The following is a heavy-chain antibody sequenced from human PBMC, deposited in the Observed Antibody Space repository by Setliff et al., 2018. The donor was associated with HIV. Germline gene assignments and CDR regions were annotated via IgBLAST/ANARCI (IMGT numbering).Heavy chain of an antibody. CDR1: GYSFTSYW. CDR3: ARQRSKLELLPFDAFDI. V-gene: IGHV5-51*01. Sequence: GESLKISCKGSGYSFTSYWIGWVRQMPGKGLEWMGIIYPGDSETRYSPSFQGQVTISADKSISTAYLQWSSLKASDTAMYYCARQRSKLELLPFDAFDIWGQGTMVTVSS. CDR2: IYPGDSET. J-gene: IGHJ3*02. D-gene: IGHD1-26*01.